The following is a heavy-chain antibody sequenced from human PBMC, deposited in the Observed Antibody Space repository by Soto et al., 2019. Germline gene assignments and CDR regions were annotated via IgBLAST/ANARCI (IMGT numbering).Heavy chain of an antibody. Sequence: SETLSLTCAVYGGSFSGYYWSWIRQPPGKGLEWIGEINHSGSSNYNPSLKSRVSISVDTSKNQFSLKLSSVTAADTAGYYCAREEAPLGFTKGYYGMDVWGQGTTVTVSS. CDR1: GGSFSGYY. CDR3: AREEAPLGFTKGYYGMDV. V-gene: IGHV4-34*01. D-gene: IGHD3-3*01. J-gene: IGHJ6*02. CDR2: INHSGSS.